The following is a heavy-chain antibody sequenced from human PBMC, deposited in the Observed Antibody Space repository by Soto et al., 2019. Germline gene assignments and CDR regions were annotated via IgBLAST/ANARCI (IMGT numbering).Heavy chain of an antibody. Sequence: SETLSLTCTVSGGSISSYYCSWIRQPPGKGLEWIGYIYYSGSTNYNPSLKSRVTISVDTSKNQFSLKLSSVTAADTAVYYCARGRTTTVTTMAYFDYWGQGTLVTVSS. J-gene: IGHJ4*02. V-gene: IGHV4-59*01. CDR3: ARGRTTTVTTMAYFDY. CDR2: IYYSGST. CDR1: GGSISSYY. D-gene: IGHD4-17*01.